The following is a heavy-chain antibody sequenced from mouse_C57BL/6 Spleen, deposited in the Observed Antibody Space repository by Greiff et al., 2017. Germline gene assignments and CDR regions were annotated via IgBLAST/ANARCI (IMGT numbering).Heavy chain of an antibody. CDR1: GFTFSDYY. Sequence: EVKLVESGGGLVQPGGSLKLSCAASGFTFSDYYMYWVRQTPEKRLEWVAYISNGGGSTYYPDTVKGRFTISRDNAKNTLYLQMSRLQSEDTAMYYCARHVTTVDWYFDVWGTGTTVTVSS. CDR3: ARHVTTVDWYFDV. CDR2: ISNGGGST. V-gene: IGHV5-12*01. D-gene: IGHD1-1*01. J-gene: IGHJ1*03.